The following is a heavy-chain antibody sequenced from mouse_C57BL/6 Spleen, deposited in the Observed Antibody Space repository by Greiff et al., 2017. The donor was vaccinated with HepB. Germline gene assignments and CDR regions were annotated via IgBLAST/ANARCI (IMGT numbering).Heavy chain of an antibody. CDR3: ARWDYDDAYYYAMDY. J-gene: IGHJ4*01. Sequence: VQLVESGAELVKPGASVKISCKASGYAFSSYWMNWVKQRPGKGLEWIGQIYPGDGDTNYNGKFKGKATLTADKSSSTAYMQLSSLTSEDSAVYFCARWDYDDAYYYAMDYWGQGTSVTVSS. D-gene: IGHD2-4*01. CDR1: GYAFSSYW. V-gene: IGHV1-80*01. CDR2: IYPGDGDT.